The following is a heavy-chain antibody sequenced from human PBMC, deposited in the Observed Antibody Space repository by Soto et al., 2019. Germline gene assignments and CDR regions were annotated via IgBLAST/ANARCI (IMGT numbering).Heavy chain of an antibody. CDR2: ISDTGGGT. D-gene: IGHD4-4*01. J-gene: IGHJ5*02. V-gene: IGHV3-23*01. CDR1: GVTFSSYA. CDR3: AQDNYSNHLSWFDT. Sequence: PGGSLRLSCAASGVTFSSYAMNWVRQAPGKGLEWVSTISDTGGGTFYAGSVKGRLTISRDNSKNTLYLQMNRLRAEDTAVYYCAQDNYSNHLSWFDTWGQATLLTVCS.